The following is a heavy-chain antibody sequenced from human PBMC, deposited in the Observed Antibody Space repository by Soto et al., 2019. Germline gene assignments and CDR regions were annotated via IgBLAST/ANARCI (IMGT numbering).Heavy chain of an antibody. V-gene: IGHV3-23*01. CDR3: AKADGEQWLLPHLDK. D-gene: IGHD6-19*01. J-gene: IGHJ4*02. Sequence: LRLSCVASGFNFKKFAMSWVRQAPGEGLEWVSGISCCGGSTSYADSVKGRFSIARDDSTNTLSPQMNNLRVEDTAQYYCAKADGEQWLLPHLDKWGQGTLVTVSS. CDR1: GFNFKKFA. CDR2: ISCCGGST.